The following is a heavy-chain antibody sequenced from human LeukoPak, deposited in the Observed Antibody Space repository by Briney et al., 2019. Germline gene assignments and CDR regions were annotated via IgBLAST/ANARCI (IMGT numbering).Heavy chain of an antibody. V-gene: IGHV4-59*08. CDR3: ARHSPVLRYFDWFDY. CDR1: GGSISSYY. Sequence: SSETLSLTCTVSGGSISSYYWSWIRQPPGKGLEWIGYIDYSGSTNYNPSLKSRVTISVDTSKNQLSLKLSSVTAADTAVYYCARHSPVLRYFDWFDYWGQGTLVTVSS. D-gene: IGHD3-9*01. J-gene: IGHJ4*02. CDR2: IDYSGST.